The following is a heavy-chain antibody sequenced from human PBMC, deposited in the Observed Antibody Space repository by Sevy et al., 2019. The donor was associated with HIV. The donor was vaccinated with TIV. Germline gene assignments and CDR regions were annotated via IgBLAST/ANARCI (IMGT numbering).Heavy chain of an antibody. V-gene: IGHV3-30-3*01. Sequence: GGSLRLSCAASGFTFSSYAMHWVRQAPGKGLEWVAVISYDGSNKYYADSVKGRFTISRDNSKNTLYLQMNSLRAEDTAVYYCVRGLLVSARPPEGYFDYWGQGTLVTVSS. D-gene: IGHD6-6*01. CDR3: VRGLLVSARPPEGYFDY. CDR2: ISYDGSNK. CDR1: GFTFSSYA. J-gene: IGHJ4*02.